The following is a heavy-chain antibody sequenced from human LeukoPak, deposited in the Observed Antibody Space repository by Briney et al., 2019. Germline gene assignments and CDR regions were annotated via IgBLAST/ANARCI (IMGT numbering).Heavy chain of an antibody. V-gene: IGHV3-23*01. CDR2: ISGSGGST. CDR1: GFTFSSYA. J-gene: IGHJ4*02. Sequence: GGSLRLSCAASGFTFSSYAMSWVRQAPGKGLEWVSAISGSGGSTYYADSVKGRFTISRDNSKNTLYLQMNSLRAEDTAVYYCAKDPVAYYYDSSGAGDYSDYWGQGTLVTVSS. CDR3: AKDPVAYYYDSSGAGDYSDY. D-gene: IGHD3-22*01.